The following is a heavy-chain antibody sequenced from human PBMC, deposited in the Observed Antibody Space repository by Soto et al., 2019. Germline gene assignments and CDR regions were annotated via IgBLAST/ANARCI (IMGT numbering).Heavy chain of an antibody. CDR3: ARGPRRAAAGSRWGRNYYLYGMDV. CDR1: GGSFSGYY. Sequence: PSETLSLTSAVYGGSFSGYYWIWIRQPPGKGLEWIGESNQSRSTNYTPALKSRVTISVDTSKNQFSMKLCSVTAADTAVYYCARGPRRAAAGSRWGRNYYLYGMDVWGQGTTVTVSS. J-gene: IGHJ6*02. V-gene: IGHV4-34*01. D-gene: IGHD6-13*01. CDR2: SNQSRST.